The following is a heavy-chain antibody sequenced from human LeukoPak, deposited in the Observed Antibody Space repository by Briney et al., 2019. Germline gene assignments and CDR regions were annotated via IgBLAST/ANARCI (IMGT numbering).Heavy chain of an antibody. Sequence: PSETLSLTCTVSGGSISSSNYYWGWIRQPPGKGLEWIGTIYYSGSTYYNSSLKSRVTISIDTSKNQFSLKLSSVTAADTAVYYCAKTTTGYSSGRYPGWPVDYWGQGTLVTVSS. CDR1: GGSISSSNYY. CDR3: AKTTTGYSSGRYPGWPVDY. J-gene: IGHJ4*02. D-gene: IGHD6-19*01. CDR2: IYYSGST. V-gene: IGHV4-39*07.